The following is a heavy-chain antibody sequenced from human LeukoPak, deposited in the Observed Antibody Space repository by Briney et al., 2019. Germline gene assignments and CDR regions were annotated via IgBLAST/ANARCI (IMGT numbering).Heavy chain of an antibody. J-gene: IGHJ6*03. Sequence: ASVKVSCKASGYTFTGHYIHWVRQAPGQGLEWMGRITPNSGDTNYPQKFQGRVTMTRDTSISTAYMELSRLKSDDTAVYYCAREPGGFGMDVWGEGTTATVSS. V-gene: IGHV1-2*06. CDR3: AREPGGFGMDV. CDR1: GYTFTGHY. CDR2: ITPNSGDT. D-gene: IGHD3-3*01.